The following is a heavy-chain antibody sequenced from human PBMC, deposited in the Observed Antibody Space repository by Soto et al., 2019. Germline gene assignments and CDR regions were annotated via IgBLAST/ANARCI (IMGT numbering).Heavy chain of an antibody. D-gene: IGHD6-13*01. CDR3: ASRAGHSSSWYQPWSH. CDR2: IIPIFGTA. Sequence: QVQLVQSGAEVKKPGSSVKVSCKASGGTFSSYAISWVRQAPGQGLEWMGGIIPIFGTANYAQKFQGRVTITAEESTSTAYMELSSLRSEDTAVYYCASRAGHSSSWYQPWSHWGQGTLVTVSS. CDR1: GGTFSSYA. J-gene: IGHJ4*02. V-gene: IGHV1-69*12.